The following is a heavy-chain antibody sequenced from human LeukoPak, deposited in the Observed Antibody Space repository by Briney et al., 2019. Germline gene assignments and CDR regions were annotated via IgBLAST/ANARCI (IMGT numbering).Heavy chain of an antibody. D-gene: IGHD3-22*01. CDR2: ISGATNNT. V-gene: IGHV3-23*01. CDR1: GLTVTTSA. J-gene: IGHJ3*02. CDR3: AKRAGASSGYYWSCAFDI. Sequence: GGSLRLSCSASGLTVTTSAMTWVRQGPDKGLQWVASISGATNNTYYADSVKGRFTISRDNSKNTLYLQMNSLRAEDTAVYYCAKRAGASSGYYWSCAFDIWGQGTMVTVSS.